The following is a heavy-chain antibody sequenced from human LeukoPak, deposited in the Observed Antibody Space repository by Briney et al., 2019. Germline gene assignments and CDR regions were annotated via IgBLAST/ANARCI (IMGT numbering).Heavy chain of an antibody. CDR2: ISYDGSNK. J-gene: IGHJ3*02. CDR1: GFTFSSYA. Sequence: GGSLRLSCAASGFTFSSYAMHWVRQAPGKGLEWVAVISYDGSNKYYADSVKGRFTISRDNSKNTLYLQMNSLRAGDTAVYYCAKDRGCSSTSCLGAFDIWGQGTMVTVSS. V-gene: IGHV3-30-3*01. D-gene: IGHD2-2*01. CDR3: AKDRGCSSTSCLGAFDI.